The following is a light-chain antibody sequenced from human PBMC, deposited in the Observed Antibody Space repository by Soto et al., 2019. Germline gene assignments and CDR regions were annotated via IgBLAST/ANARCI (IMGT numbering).Light chain of an antibody. Sequence: DIQMTQSPSTLSASVGDRVTITCRASQSITNWLAWYQQKPGKAPNLLIYDASNLGSGVSSRFSGSGSGTDFTLTISSLQPDDFATYYCQQYHTYPWTFGQGTKVEV. V-gene: IGKV1-5*01. CDR2: DAS. CDR3: QQYHTYPWT. J-gene: IGKJ1*01. CDR1: QSITNW.